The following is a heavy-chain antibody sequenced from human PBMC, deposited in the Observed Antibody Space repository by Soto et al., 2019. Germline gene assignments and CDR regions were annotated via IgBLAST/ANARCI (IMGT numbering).Heavy chain of an antibody. J-gene: IGHJ3*02. V-gene: IGHV1-2*02. Sequence: QLHLVQSGAVVKKPGASVTVSCSASGYPVTAYYMHWVRQAPGRGLEWMGGINPATGAATYTQTFRGRVTMARDTSTGTVFMKPRGPTSEDTAVFYCARGGGVGVAGSAAFDMWGQGTLVTVSS. CDR3: ARGGGVGVAGSAAFDM. CDR1: GYPVTAYY. CDR2: INPATGAA. D-gene: IGHD3-3*01.